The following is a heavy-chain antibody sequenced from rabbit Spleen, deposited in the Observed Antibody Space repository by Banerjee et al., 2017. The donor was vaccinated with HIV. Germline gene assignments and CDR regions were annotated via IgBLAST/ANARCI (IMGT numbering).Heavy chain of an antibody. CDR3: ARDTGTSFSSYGMDL. CDR1: GFSFSIDYF. D-gene: IGHD8-1*01. V-gene: IGHV1S40*01. CDR2: IYTGISTNT. Sequence: QSLEESGGGLVKPEGSLTLTCTASGFSFSIDYFPCWVRQAPGKGLEWIACIYTGISTNTDYANWAKGRFTISKTSSTTVTLQMTSLTAADTATYFCARDTGTSFSSYGMDLWGPGTLVTVS. J-gene: IGHJ6*01.